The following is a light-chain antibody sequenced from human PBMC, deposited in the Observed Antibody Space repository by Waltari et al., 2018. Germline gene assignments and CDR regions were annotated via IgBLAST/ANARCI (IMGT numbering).Light chain of an antibody. CDR2: DVS. J-gene: IGLJ2*01. CDR1: RGDVGDHNY. V-gene: IGLV2-11*01. CDR3: CSRAGSSVV. Sequence: QSALTQPRSVSGSPGQSVTISCTGTRGDVGDHNYAAWYQEQPGKAPRLTIYDVSERPSGVPDRFSASKSGNTASLTISGLQAEDEGSYHCCSRAGSSVVFGGGTKLTVL.